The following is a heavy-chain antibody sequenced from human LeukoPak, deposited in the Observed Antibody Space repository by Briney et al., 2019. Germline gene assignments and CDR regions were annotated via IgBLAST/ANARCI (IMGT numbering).Heavy chain of an antibody. CDR3: ARAIVPAAIHYFDY. V-gene: IGHV1-3*01. J-gene: IGHJ4*02. Sequence: ASVKVSCKASGYTFTSYAMHWVRQAPGQRLEWMGWINAGNGNTKYSQKFQGRVTITADRSTSTAYMELSSLRSEDTAVYYCARAIVPAAIHYFDYWGQGTLVTVSS. D-gene: IGHD2-2*01. CDR2: INAGNGNT. CDR1: GYTFTSYA.